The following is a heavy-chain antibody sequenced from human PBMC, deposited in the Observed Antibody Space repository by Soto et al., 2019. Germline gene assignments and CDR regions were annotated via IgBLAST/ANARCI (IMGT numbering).Heavy chain of an antibody. CDR3: ARGFRNGFNV. D-gene: IGHD2-8*01. CDR2: ISGPSIYI. Sequence: EVQLVESGGGLVKPGGSLRLSCVASGFTFSGYSINWVRQAPGKGLEWVSYISGPSIYIYYADSVKGRFTISRDNAKSAVYLPMNSRRAEETAVYYCARGFRNGFNVWGQGTTVSVSS. V-gene: IGHV3-21*01. J-gene: IGHJ6*02. CDR1: GFTFSGYS.